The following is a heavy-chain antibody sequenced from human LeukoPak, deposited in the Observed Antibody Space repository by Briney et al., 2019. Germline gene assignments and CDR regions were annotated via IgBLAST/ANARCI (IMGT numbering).Heavy chain of an antibody. CDR1: GYRFTSYW. CDR3: ARGILTGARNWFDP. J-gene: IGHJ5*02. Sequence: GASLKISCQGSGYRFTSYWIGWVRQLPGKGLEWMGIIYPGDSDTRYSPSFQGQVTISADKPISTAYLQWSSLKASDTAMYYCARGILTGARNWFDPWGQGTLATVSS. D-gene: IGHD3-9*01. CDR2: IYPGDSDT. V-gene: IGHV5-51*04.